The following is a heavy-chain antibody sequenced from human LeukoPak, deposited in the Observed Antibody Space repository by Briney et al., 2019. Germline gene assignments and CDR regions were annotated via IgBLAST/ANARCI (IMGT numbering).Heavy chain of an antibody. Sequence: GGSLRLSCAASGFTVSTIYTSWFRQAPEKGLEWVSLIYSGGSTYYTDPVKGRLTISRDNSKNTLYLQMNSLRAEDTAVYYCARGDSSGSYFDYWGQGTLVTVSS. CDR1: GFTVSTIY. CDR3: ARGDSSGSYFDY. J-gene: IGHJ4*02. D-gene: IGHD6-25*01. CDR2: IYSGGST. V-gene: IGHV3-53*01.